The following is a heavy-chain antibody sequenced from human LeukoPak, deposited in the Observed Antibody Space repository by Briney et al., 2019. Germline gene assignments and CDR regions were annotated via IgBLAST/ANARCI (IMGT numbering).Heavy chain of an antibody. Sequence: ASVKVSCKASGYTFTSYGISWVRQAPGQGLEWMGWISAYNGNTNYAQKLQGRVTMTTDTSTSTAHMELRSLRSDDTAVYYCARDPQYCTNGVCFNWFDPWGQGTLVTVSS. CDR3: ARDPQYCTNGVCFNWFDP. J-gene: IGHJ5*02. V-gene: IGHV1-18*01. CDR2: ISAYNGNT. D-gene: IGHD2-8*01. CDR1: GYTFTSYG.